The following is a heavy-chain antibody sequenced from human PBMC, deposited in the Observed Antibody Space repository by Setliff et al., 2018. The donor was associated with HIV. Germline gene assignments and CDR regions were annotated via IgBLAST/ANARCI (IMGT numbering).Heavy chain of an antibody. CDR1: GGTFSSCA. D-gene: IGHD3-22*01. CDR2: IIPILGIA. Sequence: VASVKVSCKASGGTFSSCAISWVRQAPGQGLEWMGGIIPILGIANYAQKFQGRVTITTDESTGTAYMELSSLRSEDTAVYYCARDSRDYYDSSGYYDFDYWGQGTLVTVSS. J-gene: IGHJ4*02. CDR3: ARDSRDYYDSSGYYDFDY. V-gene: IGHV1-69*10.